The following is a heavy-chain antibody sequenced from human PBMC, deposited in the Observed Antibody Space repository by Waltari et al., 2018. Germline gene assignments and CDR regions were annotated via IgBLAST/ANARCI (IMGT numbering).Heavy chain of an antibody. D-gene: IGHD1-7*01. CDR2: INPSGGST. J-gene: IGHJ4*02. V-gene: IGHV1-46*01. CDR3: ARVDKPGITGTTPDDY. CDR1: GYTFTSYY. Sequence: QVQLVQSGAEVKKPGASVKVSCKASGYTFTSYYMHWVRQAPGQGLEWMGIINPSGGSTSYAQKFQGRVTMTRDTSTSTVYMELSSLRSEDTAVYYCARVDKPGITGTTPDDYWGQGTLVTVSS.